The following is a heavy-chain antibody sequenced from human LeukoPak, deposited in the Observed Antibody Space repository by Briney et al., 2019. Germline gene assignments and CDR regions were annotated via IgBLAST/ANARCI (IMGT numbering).Heavy chain of an antibody. J-gene: IGHJ6*03. CDR2: ISAYNGNT. CDR3: ARDSPPVGYCSSTSCYAGYYYYMDV. D-gene: IGHD2-2*03. CDR1: GYTFTSYG. V-gene: IGHV1-18*01. Sequence: GASVKVSCKASGYTFTSYGISWVRQAPGQGLEWMGWISAYNGNTNYAQKLQGRVTMTTDTSTSTAYMELRSLRSDDTAVYYCARDSPPVGYCSSTSCYAGYYYYMDVWGKGTTVTISS.